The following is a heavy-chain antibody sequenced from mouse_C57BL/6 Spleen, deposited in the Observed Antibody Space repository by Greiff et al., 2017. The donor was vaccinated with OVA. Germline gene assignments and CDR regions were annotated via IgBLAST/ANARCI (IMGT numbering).Heavy chain of an antibody. CDR1: GYTFTDYE. CDR2: IDPETGGT. CDR3: TREDGPVCFDY. V-gene: IGHV1-15*01. Sequence: QVQLKQPGAELVRPGASVTLSCKASGYTFTDYEMHWVKQTPVHGLEWIGAIDPETGGTAYNQKFKGKAILTADKSSSTAYMELRSLTSEDSAVYYCTREDGPVCFDYWGQGTTLTVSS. D-gene: IGHD1-1*01. J-gene: IGHJ2*01.